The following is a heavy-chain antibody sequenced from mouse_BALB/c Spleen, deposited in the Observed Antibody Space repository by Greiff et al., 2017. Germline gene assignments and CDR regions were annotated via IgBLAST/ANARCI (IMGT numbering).Heavy chain of an antibody. CDR3: ASYYGSSYHY. V-gene: IGHV14-1*02. CDR1: GFNIKDYY. CDR2: IDPENGNT. Sequence: EVKLMESGAELVRPGALVKLSCKASGFNIKDYYMHWVKQRPEQGLEWIGWIDPENGNTIYDPKFQGKASITADTSSNTAYLQLSSLTSEDTAVYYCASYYGSSYHYWGQGTTLTVSS. D-gene: IGHD1-1*01. J-gene: IGHJ2*01.